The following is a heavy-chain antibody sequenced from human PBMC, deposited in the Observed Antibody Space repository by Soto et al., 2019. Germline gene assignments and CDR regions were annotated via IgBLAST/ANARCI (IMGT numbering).Heavy chain of an antibody. CDR1: GFTVSFNY. CDR3: ARSGGSSGSMRYFDS. D-gene: IGHD3-10*01. V-gene: IGHV3-66*01. CDR2: IYSGGTT. Sequence: GGSLRLSCATSGFTVSFNYMSWVRQAPGKGLEWVSIIYSGGTTYYLDSVKDRITISRDTSNNTLFLQMNNLRAEDTAIYYCARSGGSSGSMRYFDSWGQGT. J-gene: IGHJ4*02.